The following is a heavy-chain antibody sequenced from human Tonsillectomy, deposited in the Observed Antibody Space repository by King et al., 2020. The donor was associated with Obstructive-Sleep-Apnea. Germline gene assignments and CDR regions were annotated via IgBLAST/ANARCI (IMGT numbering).Heavy chain of an antibody. Sequence: VQLVEAGGGGVQPGRSLRLSCAVSGITLSDFALHCVRQAPGKGLEWVEVISYDGSNKYYADSVNGRFTISRDNSRNTLYLQMNSLRADDTAVFYCGGDHLLSDTLDYWGRGTLVTVSS. V-gene: IGHV3-30*04. D-gene: IGHD3-9*01. J-gene: IGHJ4*02. CDR2: ISYDGSNK. CDR1: GITLSDFA. CDR3: GGDHLLSDTLDY.